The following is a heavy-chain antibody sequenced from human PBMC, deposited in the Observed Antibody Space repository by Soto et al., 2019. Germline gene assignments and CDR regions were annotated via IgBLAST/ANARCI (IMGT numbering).Heavy chain of an antibody. J-gene: IGHJ6*02. V-gene: IGHV1-69*02. D-gene: IGHD6-19*01. CDR3: ARTTAVAGTGGRYYYYYGMDV. Sequence: SVKVSCKASGGTFSSYTISWVRQAPGQGLEWMGRIIPILGIANYAQKFQGRVTITADKSTSTAYMELSSLRSEDTAVYYCARTTAVAGTGGRYYYYYGMDVWG. CDR1: GGTFSSYT. CDR2: IIPILGIA.